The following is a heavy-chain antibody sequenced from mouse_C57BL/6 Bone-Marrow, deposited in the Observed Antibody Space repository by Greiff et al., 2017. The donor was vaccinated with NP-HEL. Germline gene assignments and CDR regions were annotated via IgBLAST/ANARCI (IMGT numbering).Heavy chain of an antibody. J-gene: IGHJ2*01. CDR2: IYPRSGNT. D-gene: IGHD2-3*01. Sequence: QVQLKESGAELARPGASVKLSCKASGYTFTSYGISWVKQRTGQGLEWIGEIYPRSGNTYYNEKFKGKATLTADKSSSTAYMELRSLTSEDSAVYFCARGPLYDGYYDYWGQGTTLTVSS. CDR3: ARGPLYDGYYDY. CDR1: GYTFTSYG. V-gene: IGHV1-81*01.